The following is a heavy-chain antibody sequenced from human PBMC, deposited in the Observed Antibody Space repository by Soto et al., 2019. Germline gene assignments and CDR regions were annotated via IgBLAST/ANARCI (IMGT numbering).Heavy chain of an antibody. CDR2: INQSGST. D-gene: IGHD6-13*01. CDR1: GGSFSGYY. Sequence: QVQLQQWGAGLLKPSETLSLTCAVYGGSFSGYYWSWIRQPPGKGLEWIGEINQSGSTNYNPSLKSRATXTXDXXKNQFALKLSSVTAADTAVHYCARTYSSSWSPFEYWGQGTLVTVSS. CDR3: ARTYSSSWSPFEY. V-gene: IGHV4-34*01. J-gene: IGHJ4*02.